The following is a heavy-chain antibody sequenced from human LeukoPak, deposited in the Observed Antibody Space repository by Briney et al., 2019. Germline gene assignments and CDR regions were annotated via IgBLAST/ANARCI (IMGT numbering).Heavy chain of an antibody. CDR3: ARDTAMVSFDY. CDR2: IYYSGST. V-gene: IGHV4-31*03. Sequence: PSETLSLTCTVSGGSISSGGYYWSWIRQHPGKGLEWIGYIYYSGSTCYNPSLKSRVTISVDTSKNQFSLKLSSVTAADTAVYYCARDTAMVSFDYWGQGTLVTVSS. CDR1: GGSISSGGYY. J-gene: IGHJ4*02. D-gene: IGHD5-18*01.